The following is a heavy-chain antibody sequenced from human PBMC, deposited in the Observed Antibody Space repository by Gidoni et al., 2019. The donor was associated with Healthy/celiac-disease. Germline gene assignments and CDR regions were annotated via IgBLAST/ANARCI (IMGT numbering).Heavy chain of an antibody. D-gene: IGHD6-13*01. CDR2: ISSSSSTI. CDR1: GVTFSSYS. V-gene: IGHV3-48*02. Sequence: EVQLVESGGGLVQPGGALRLSCAASGVTFSSYSMNWFRQAPGKGRDWVSYISSSSSTIYYADSVKGRFTISRDNAKNSLYLQMNSLRDEDTAVYYCASFIAAALYFDYWGQGTLVTVSS. J-gene: IGHJ4*02. CDR3: ASFIAAALYFDY.